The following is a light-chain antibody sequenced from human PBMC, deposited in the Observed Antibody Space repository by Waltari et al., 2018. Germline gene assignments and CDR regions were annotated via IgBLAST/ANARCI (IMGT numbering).Light chain of an antibody. CDR3: QQYNNWPPLT. Sequence: DIQLTQSPSFVSAAVGDRVTITCRASRDIEWLVWYQQKPGKAPNILIPEASGSQSGVPSRFSGSGSGTDFTLTISSLQSEDFAVYYCQQYNNWPPLTFGGGTKVEIK. J-gene: IGKJ4*01. V-gene: IGKV1-12*01. CDR1: RDIEW. CDR2: EAS.